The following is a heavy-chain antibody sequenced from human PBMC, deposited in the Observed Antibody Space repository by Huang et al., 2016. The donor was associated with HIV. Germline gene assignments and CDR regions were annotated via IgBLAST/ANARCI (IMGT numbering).Heavy chain of an antibody. V-gene: IGHV4-39*01. CDR3: ARHASWMGSGNNWFDP. CDR2: IYYRGST. D-gene: IGHD3-10*01. Sequence: QLQLQESGPGLVKPSETLSLTCTVSGGSISSSSYYWGWIRQPPGKGLEWIGSIYYRGSTYYTPSLKSRVTISVDTSKNQFSLKLSSVTAADTAVYYCARHASWMGSGNNWFDPWGQGTLVTVSS. J-gene: IGHJ5*02. CDR1: GGSISSSSYY.